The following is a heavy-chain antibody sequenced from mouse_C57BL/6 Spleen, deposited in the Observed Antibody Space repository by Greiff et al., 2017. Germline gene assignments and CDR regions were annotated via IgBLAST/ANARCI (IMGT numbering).Heavy chain of an antibody. Sequence: QVQLKQPGAELVKPGASVKMSCKASGYTFTSYWITWVKQRPGQGLEWIGDIYPGSGSTNYNEKFKSKATLTVDTSSSTAYMQLSSLTSEDSAVYYCARGYYYCSSPFAYWGQGTLVTVSA. CDR2: IYPGSGST. CDR3: ARGYYYCSSPFAY. J-gene: IGHJ3*01. V-gene: IGHV1-55*01. D-gene: IGHD1-1*01. CDR1: GYTFTSYW.